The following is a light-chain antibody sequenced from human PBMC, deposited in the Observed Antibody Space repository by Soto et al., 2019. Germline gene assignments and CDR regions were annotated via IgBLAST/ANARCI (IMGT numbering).Light chain of an antibody. V-gene: IGLV1-40*01. CDR3: QSYDSSLSGRYV. J-gene: IGLJ1*01. Sequence: QSVLTQPPSVSGAPGQRVTISCTGSSSNIGAGYDVHWYQQLPGTAPKLLIYGNSNRPSGVPDRFSGSKSGTSASLAITGLQAEDEADYYCQSYDSSLSGRYVFETGTKVTVL. CDR2: GNS. CDR1: SSNIGAGYD.